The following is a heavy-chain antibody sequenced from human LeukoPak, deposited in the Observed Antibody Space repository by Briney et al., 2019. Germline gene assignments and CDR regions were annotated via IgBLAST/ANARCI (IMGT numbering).Heavy chain of an antibody. CDR2: IYHSGST. CDR3: TVVVVSYYYYYMDV. Sequence: KPSETLSLTCAVSGYSISSGYYWGLIRQPPVKGLEWIGSIYHSGSTYYNPSLKSRVTISVDTSKNQFSLKLSSVTAADTAVYYCTVVVVSYYYYYMDVWGKGTTVTVSS. J-gene: IGHJ6*03. CDR1: GYSISSGYY. V-gene: IGHV4-38-2*01. D-gene: IGHD3-22*01.